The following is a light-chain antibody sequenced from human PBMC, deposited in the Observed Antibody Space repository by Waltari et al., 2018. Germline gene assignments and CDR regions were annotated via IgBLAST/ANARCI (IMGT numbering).Light chain of an antibody. Sequence: QSALTQPASVSGSPGPSITISCIGPSTDVGGYTCLSWYHQNPGKAPKLMLYDVTNRPSGVSNRFSGSKSGNTASLTISGLQAEDEADYYCGSYTTSSTLNVLFGGGTKLTVL. J-gene: IGLJ2*01. CDR3: GSYTTSSTLNVL. CDR1: STDVGGYTC. V-gene: IGLV2-14*03. CDR2: DVT.